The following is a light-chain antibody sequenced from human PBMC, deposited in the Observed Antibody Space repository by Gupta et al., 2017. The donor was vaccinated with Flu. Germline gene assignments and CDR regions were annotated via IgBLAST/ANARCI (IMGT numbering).Light chain of an antibody. CDR2: DAS. V-gene: IGKV1-33*01. J-gene: IGKJ4*01. CDR3: HQEYNLPLT. CDR1: QDISNS. Sequence: PSSLSASAGDRVTITCHATQDISNSLNRYQQKAGKAPKLLLYDASNLETAVPSTFSGSGSGTAFTFTIISLQPEDFATSFCHQEYNLPLTFGGGTKVELK.